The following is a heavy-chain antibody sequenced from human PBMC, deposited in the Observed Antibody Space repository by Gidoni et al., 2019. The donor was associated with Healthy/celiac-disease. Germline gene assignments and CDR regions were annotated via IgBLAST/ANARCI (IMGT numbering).Heavy chain of an antibody. CDR1: GYTFTGYY. D-gene: IGHD3-9*01. CDR2: INPNSGGT. Sequence: QVQLVQSGAEVKKPGASVKVSCKASGYTFTGYYMHWVRQAPGQGLEWMGRINPNSGGTNYAQKFQGRVTMTRDTSISTAYMELSRLRSDDTAVYYCARVDFDSFMGGPAEYFQHWGQGTLVTVSS. J-gene: IGHJ1*01. V-gene: IGHV1-2*06. CDR3: ARVDFDSFMGGPAEYFQH.